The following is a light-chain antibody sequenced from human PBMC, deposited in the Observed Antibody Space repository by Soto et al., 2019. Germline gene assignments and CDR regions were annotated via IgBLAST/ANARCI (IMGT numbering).Light chain of an antibody. CDR2: ETS. CDR3: QQYGISPSLT. J-gene: IGKJ4*01. CDR1: QSVSSSN. Sequence: EIVLTQSPGTLSLSPGERATLSCRASQSVSSSNLAWYHQKPGQAPRLLIYETSSRATGIPERFSGSGSGTDFTLTISRLEPEDFAVYYCQQYGISPSLTFGGGTKVEIK. V-gene: IGKV3-20*01.